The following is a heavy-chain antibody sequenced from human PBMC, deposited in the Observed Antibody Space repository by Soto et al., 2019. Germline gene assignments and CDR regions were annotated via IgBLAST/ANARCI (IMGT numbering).Heavy chain of an antibody. Sequence: SETLSLTCTVSGGSVSSGSYYWSWIRQPPGKGLEWIGYIHSSGSTNYNPSLKSRVTMSVDTSKNQFSLRLMSLTAADTAVYYCARDQGVAAAGITWFDPWGQGSLVTVSS. D-gene: IGHD6-13*01. J-gene: IGHJ5*02. V-gene: IGHV4-61*01. CDR3: ARDQGVAAAGITWFDP. CDR1: GGSVSSGSYY. CDR2: IHSSGST.